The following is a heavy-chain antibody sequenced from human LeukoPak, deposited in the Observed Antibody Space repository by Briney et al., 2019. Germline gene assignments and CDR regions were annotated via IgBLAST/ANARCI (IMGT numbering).Heavy chain of an antibody. CDR1: GFTFSSYS. CDR3: AREVLDYGGYGFDY. CDR2: ISSSSSYI. V-gene: IGHV3-21*01. D-gene: IGHD4-23*01. Sequence: GRSLRLSCAASGFTFSSYSMNWVRQAPGKGLEWVSCISSSSSYIYNADSVKGRFTISRDNAKNSLYLQMNSLRAEDTAVYYCAREVLDYGGYGFDYWGQGTLVTVSS. J-gene: IGHJ4*02.